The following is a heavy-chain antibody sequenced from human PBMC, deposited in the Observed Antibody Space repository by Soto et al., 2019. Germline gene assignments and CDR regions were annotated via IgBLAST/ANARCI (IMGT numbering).Heavy chain of an antibody. CDR3: ASWLKEAGIGGTYYSGMDV. J-gene: IGHJ6*02. CDR2: IMPIFGRA. D-gene: IGHD6-19*01. CDR1: GGTFSNYA. V-gene: IGHV1-69*12. Sequence: QVQLVQSGAEVKKPGSSVKVSCKASGGTFSNYAFSWVRQAPGQGLEWLGGIMPIFGRADYAQKFRGRVTITADESTSTAHIDLSSLRSEDTAVYYCASWLKEAGIGGTYYSGMDVWGQGTTVTFSS.